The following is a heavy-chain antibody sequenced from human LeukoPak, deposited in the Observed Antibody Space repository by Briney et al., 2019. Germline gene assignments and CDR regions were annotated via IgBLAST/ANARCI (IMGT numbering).Heavy chain of an antibody. D-gene: IGHD3-3*01. CDR2: IYYSGST. V-gene: IGHV4-31*03. J-gene: IGHJ4*02. CDR1: GGSISSGGYY. CDR3: APADSRVVTGAFDY. Sequence: PSETLSLTCTVSGGSISSGGYYWSWIRQHPGKGLEWIGYIYYSGSTYYNPSLKSRVTISVDTSKNQFSLKLSSVTGADTAVYYCAPADSRVVTGAFDYWGQGTLVTVSS.